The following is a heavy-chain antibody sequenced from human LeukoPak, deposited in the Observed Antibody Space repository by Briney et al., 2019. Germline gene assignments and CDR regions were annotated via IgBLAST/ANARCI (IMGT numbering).Heavy chain of an antibody. V-gene: IGHV1-2*02. J-gene: IGHJ3*02. CDR2: INPNSGGT. D-gene: IGHD3-22*01. Sequence: ASVKVSCKASGYTFTGYYMHWVRQAPGQGLEWMGWINPNSGGTNYAQKFQGRVTMTRDTSISTAYMELSRLRSDDTAVYYCARDMYYYDSSGYFGDGSGAFDIWGQGTMATVSS. CDR3: ARDMYYYDSSGYFGDGSGAFDI. CDR1: GYTFTGYY.